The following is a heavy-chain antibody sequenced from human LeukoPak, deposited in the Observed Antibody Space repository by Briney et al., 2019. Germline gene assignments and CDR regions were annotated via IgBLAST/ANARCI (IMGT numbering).Heavy chain of an antibody. CDR2: ITYDGYYK. Sequence: GGSLRLSCAASGFTFTNYGMHWVRQAPGKGLEWVALITYDGYYKYYSDSVKGRFTISRDNSKNTLYLQMNSLRAEDTAVYYCARAGTYYYYYYGMDVWGQGTTVTVSS. D-gene: IGHD1-1*01. V-gene: IGHV3-30*03. J-gene: IGHJ6*02. CDR1: GFTFTNYG. CDR3: ARAGTYYYYYYGMDV.